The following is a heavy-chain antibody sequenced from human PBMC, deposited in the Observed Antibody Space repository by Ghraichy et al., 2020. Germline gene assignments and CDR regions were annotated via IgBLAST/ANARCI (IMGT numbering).Heavy chain of an antibody. CDR3: ARLGRSAWYPPDV. CDR2: IYSGDSDT. Sequence: GESLNISCKGSGYSFTSYWIGWVRQMPGKGLEWMGIIYSGDSDTRYSPSFQGQVTFSADKSISTAYLQWSSLKASDTAIYYCARLGRSAWYPPDVWGQGTTVNVS. D-gene: IGHD6-19*01. CDR1: GYSFTSYW. J-gene: IGHJ6*02. V-gene: IGHV5-51*01.